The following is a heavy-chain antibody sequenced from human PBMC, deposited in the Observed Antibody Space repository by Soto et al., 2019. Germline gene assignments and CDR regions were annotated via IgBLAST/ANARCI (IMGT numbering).Heavy chain of an antibody. V-gene: IGHV1-24*01. D-gene: IGHD6-13*01. CDR1: GYTLTELS. Sequence: ASVKVSCKVSGYTLTELSMHWVRQAPGKGLEWMGGFDPEDGETIYAQKFQGRVTVTEDTSTDTAYMELSSLRSEDTAVYYCATDGGSSSWYFGHYGMDVWGQGTKVTVSS. CDR2: FDPEDGET. J-gene: IGHJ6*02. CDR3: ATDGGSSSWYFGHYGMDV.